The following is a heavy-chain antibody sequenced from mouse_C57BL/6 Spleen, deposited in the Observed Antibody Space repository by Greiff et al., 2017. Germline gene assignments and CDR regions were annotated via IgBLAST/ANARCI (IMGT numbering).Heavy chain of an antibody. CDR1: GYAFSSSW. J-gene: IGHJ1*03. Sequence: QVQLKESGPELVKPGASVKISCKASGYAFSSSWMNWVKQRPGKGLEWIGRIYPGDGDTNYNGKFKGKATLTADKSSSTAYMQLSSLTSEDSAVYFCARTGYYGSSLYWYCDVWGTGTTVTVSS. CDR2: IYPGDGDT. V-gene: IGHV1-82*01. D-gene: IGHD1-1*01. CDR3: ARTGYYGSSLYWYCDV.